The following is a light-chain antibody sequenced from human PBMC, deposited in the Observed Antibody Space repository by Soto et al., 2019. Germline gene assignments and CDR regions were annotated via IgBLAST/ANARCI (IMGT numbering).Light chain of an antibody. CDR3: QQSYRTPWT. Sequence: DIQMTQSPSSLSASVGDRVTMTCRASQTISSYLSWYQQRPGKAPKLLIYAASSLQGGVPSRFSGGASGTDFTLTISSLQPEDFATYYCQQSYRTPWTFGQGTKVEI. J-gene: IGKJ1*01. CDR2: AAS. CDR1: QTISSY. V-gene: IGKV1-39*01.